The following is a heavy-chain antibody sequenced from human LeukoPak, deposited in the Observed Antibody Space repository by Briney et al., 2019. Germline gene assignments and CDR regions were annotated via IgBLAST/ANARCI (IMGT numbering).Heavy chain of an antibody. J-gene: IGHJ4*02. D-gene: IGHD3-22*01. CDR1: GYTFTSYG. V-gene: IGHV1-18*01. CDR3: ARVISRAMIVVVNTDY. Sequence: ASVKVSCKASGYTFTSYGISWVRQAPGQGLEWMGWISAYNGNTNYAQKLQGRVTMTTDTSTSTAYMELRSLRSDDTAVYYCARVISRAMIVVVNTDYWGQGTLVTVSS. CDR2: ISAYNGNT.